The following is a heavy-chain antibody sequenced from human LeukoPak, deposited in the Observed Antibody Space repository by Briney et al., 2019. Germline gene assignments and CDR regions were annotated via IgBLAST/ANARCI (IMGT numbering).Heavy chain of an antibody. V-gene: IGHV3-30-3*01. CDR3: AREVWGPEY. D-gene: IGHD1-14*01. CDR1: GFTFSSYA. J-gene: IGHJ4*02. Sequence: PGGSLRLSCAASGFTFSSYAMHWVRQAPGKGLEWVAVISYDGSNKYYADSVKGRFTISRDNSKNTLSLQMNSLRAEDTAVYYCAREVWGPEYWGQGTLVTVSS. CDR2: ISYDGSNK.